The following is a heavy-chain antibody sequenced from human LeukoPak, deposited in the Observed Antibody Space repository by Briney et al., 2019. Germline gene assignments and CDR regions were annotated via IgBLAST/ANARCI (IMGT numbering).Heavy chain of an antibody. V-gene: IGHV3-13*01. Sequence: GGSLRLSCAASGFTFSSYDMHWVRQATGKGQEWVSAIGTAGDTYYPGSVKGRFTISRENAKNSLYLQMNSLRAGDTAVYYCARGLSITIFGVVSDGMDVWGQGTTVTVSS. CDR3: ARGLSITIFGVVSDGMDV. CDR1: GFTFSSYD. D-gene: IGHD3-3*01. J-gene: IGHJ6*02. CDR2: IGTAGDT.